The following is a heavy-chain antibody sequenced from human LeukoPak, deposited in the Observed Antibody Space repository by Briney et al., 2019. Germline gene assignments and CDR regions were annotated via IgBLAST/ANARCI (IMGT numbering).Heavy chain of an antibody. D-gene: IGHD3-22*01. V-gene: IGHV3-23*01. CDR1: GFTFSSYA. CDR3: AKGFNYYDGSGYDY. J-gene: IGHJ4*02. Sequence: GGSLRLSCAASGFTFSSYAMSWVRQAPGKGLEWVSAISGSGGSTYYADSVKGRFTISRDNSKNTLYLQMNSLRAEDTAVYYCAKGFNYYDGSGYDYWGQGTLVTVSS. CDR2: ISGSGGST.